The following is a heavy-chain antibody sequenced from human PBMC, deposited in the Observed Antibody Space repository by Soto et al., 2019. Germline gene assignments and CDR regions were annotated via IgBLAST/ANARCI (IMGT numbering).Heavy chain of an antibody. CDR1: GFTFSGYA. D-gene: IGHD3-10*01. J-gene: IGHJ2*01. CDR3: ARKVSGSTGRPDLWYFDL. V-gene: IGHV3-23*01. CDR2: ISGGGDAT. Sequence: EVQLLDSGGGLVQPGGSLRLSCAASGFTFSGYALTWVRQAPGKGLEWVSAISGGGDATFYADSVKGRFTISRDNSKNTLYLQMNTLRAEDPALYYCARKVSGSTGRPDLWYFDLWGRGTLVTVSS.